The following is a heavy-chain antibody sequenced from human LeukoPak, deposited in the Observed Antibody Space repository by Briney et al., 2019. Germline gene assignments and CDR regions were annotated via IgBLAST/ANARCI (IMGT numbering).Heavy chain of an antibody. Sequence: GGSLGLSCAASGFTFSSYAMSWVRQAPGKGLEWVAVIWYDGSNKYYADSVKGRFTISRDNSKNTLYLQMNSLRAEDTAVYYCAKSGVVSAAFDIWGQGTMVTVSS. CDR1: GFTFSSYA. CDR2: IWYDGSNK. D-gene: IGHD3-10*01. V-gene: IGHV3-33*08. J-gene: IGHJ3*02. CDR3: AKSGVVSAAFDI.